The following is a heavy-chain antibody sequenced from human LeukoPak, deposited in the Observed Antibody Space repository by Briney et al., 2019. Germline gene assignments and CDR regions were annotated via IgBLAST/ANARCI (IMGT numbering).Heavy chain of an antibody. J-gene: IGHJ3*02. CDR1: GSSISSYY. V-gene: IGHV4-4*07. D-gene: IGHD3-10*01. CDR2: IYTSGSI. Sequence: SETLSLTCTVSGSSISSYYWSWIRQPAGKGLEWIGRIYTSGSITYNPSLKSRVSMSVDTSKNQFSLRLTSVTAADTAVYYCAKSNGYGLVDIWGQGTMVTVSS. CDR3: AKSNGYGLVDI.